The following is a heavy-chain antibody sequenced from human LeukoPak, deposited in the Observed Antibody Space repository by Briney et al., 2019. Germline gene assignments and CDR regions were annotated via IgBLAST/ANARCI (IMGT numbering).Heavy chain of an antibody. CDR2: ISAYNGNT. V-gene: IGHV1-18*01. Sequence: ASVKVSCKASGYTFTSYGISWVRQAPGQGLEWMGWISAYNGNTNYAQKLQGRVTMTTDTSTSTAYMELRSLRSDDTAVYYCAVNYYGSGSYLDSMDVWGQGTTVTVFS. D-gene: IGHD3-10*01. CDR1: GYTFTSYG. J-gene: IGHJ6*02. CDR3: AVNYYGSGSYLDSMDV.